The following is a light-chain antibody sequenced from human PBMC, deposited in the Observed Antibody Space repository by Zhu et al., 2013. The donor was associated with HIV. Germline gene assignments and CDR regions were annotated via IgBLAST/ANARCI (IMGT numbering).Light chain of an antibody. V-gene: IGKV3-20*01. CDR2: SSS. Sequence: EILLTQSPGTLSLSPGERATLSCRASQSVNSIYLAWYQQKPGQAPRLLIHSSSKRATGIPDRFSGSGSGTEFSLSISRLEPEDFAVYYCQQYGDSPFTFGQGTKVEMK. J-gene: IGKJ1*01. CDR3: QQYGDSPFT. CDR1: QSVNSIY.